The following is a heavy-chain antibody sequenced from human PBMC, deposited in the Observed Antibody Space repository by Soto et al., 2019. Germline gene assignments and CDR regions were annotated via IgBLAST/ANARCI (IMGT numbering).Heavy chain of an antibody. D-gene: IGHD3-3*01. CDR3: ARRRIFGVVSTFDY. J-gene: IGHJ4*02. V-gene: IGHV4-59*01. CDR1: GGSISSYY. CDR2: IYCSGST. Sequence: SETLSLTCTVSGGSISSYYWSWIRQPPGKGLEWIGYIYCSGSTNYNPSLKSRVTISVDTSKNQFSLKLSSVTAADTAVYYCARRRIFGVVSTFDYWGQGTLVTVSS.